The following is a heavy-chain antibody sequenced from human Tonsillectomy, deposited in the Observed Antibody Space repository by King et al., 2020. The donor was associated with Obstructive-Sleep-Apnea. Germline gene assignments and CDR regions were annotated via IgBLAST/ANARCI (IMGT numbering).Heavy chain of an antibody. Sequence: QLQESGPGLVKPSETLSLSCTVSGGSLSRYYLSWVRQPPGKGLEWVGYIYYRGSTNYNPSLKSRVTISVDTSKNQVSLKLSPVTAADTAVYYCARSTLYGMDVWGQGTTVTVSS. D-gene: IGHD2-2*01. CDR1: GGSLSRYY. CDR2: IYYRGST. CDR3: ARSTLYGMDV. V-gene: IGHV4-59*08. J-gene: IGHJ6*02.